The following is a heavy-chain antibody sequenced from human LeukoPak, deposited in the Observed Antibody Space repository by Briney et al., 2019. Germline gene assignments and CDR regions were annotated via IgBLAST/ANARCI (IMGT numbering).Heavy chain of an antibody. D-gene: IGHD1-14*01. CDR3: ARAGTDLWRPFDY. CDR2: IKQDGSEK. Sequence: GGSLRLSCAASGFTFSSYWMSWVRQAPGKGLEWVANIKQDGSEKYYVDSVKGRFTISRDNAKNPLYLQMNSLRAEDTAVYYCARAGTDLWRPFDYWGQGTLVTVSS. J-gene: IGHJ4*02. CDR1: GFTFSSYW. V-gene: IGHV3-7*04.